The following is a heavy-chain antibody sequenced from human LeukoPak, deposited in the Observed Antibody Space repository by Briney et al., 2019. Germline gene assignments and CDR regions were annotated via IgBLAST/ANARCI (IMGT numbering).Heavy chain of an antibody. CDR1: RFTFSSYG. CDR3: AKEYSSSSSAFDI. J-gene: IGHJ3*02. CDR2: IWYGGSNK. Sequence: GRSLRLSCAASRFTFSSYGMHWVRQAPGKGLEWVAVIWYGGSNKYYADSVKGRFTISRDNSKNTLYLQMNSLRAEDTAVYYCAKEYSSSSSAFDIWGQGTMVTVSS. D-gene: IGHD6-6*01. V-gene: IGHV3-30*18.